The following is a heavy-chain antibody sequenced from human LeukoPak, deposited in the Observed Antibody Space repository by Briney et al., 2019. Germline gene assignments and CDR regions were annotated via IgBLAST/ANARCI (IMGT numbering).Heavy chain of an antibody. D-gene: IGHD6-13*01. Sequence: GGSLRLSCAASGFTFSSYAMTWVRQAPGKGLEWVSTISGGGGSTYYADSVKGRFTISRDNSKNTLYLQMNSLRAEDTAVYYCARDARGAAAADDPFDIWGQGTMVTVSS. CDR1: GFTFSSYA. CDR2: ISGGGGST. V-gene: IGHV3-23*01. CDR3: ARDARGAAAADDPFDI. J-gene: IGHJ3*02.